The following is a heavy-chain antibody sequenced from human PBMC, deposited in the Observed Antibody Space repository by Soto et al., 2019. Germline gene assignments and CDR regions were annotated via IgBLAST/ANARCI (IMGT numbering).Heavy chain of an antibody. D-gene: IGHD3-22*01. CDR1: GGSFTSCA. J-gene: IGHJ3*02. CDR3: ARGITMIVEGPPFFDI. Sequence: AVKVSSKASGGSFTSCAINWVRQAPGQGREWMGGIIPIFGTANYAQNFQGRVTITADESTSTAYMELSSLRSEDTAVYYCARGITMIVEGPPFFDIWGQGTMVTVSS. CDR2: IIPIFGTA. V-gene: IGHV1-69*13.